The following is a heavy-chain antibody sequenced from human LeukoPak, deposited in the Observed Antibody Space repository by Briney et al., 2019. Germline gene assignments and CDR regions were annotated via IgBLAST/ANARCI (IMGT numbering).Heavy chain of an antibody. V-gene: IGHV3-23*01. CDR1: GFTFSNYA. CDR3: AGHREDSSGSYSLLAFDI. D-gene: IGHD3-22*01. CDR2: INDNGSTR. J-gene: IGHJ3*02. Sequence: GGSLRLSCGASGFTFSNYAMSWVRQAPGKGLEWVSGINDNGSTRFYAASVKGRFTSSRDNPKNTLYLQMNGLRVEDTAVYYCAGHREDSSGSYSLLAFDIWGQGTMVTVSS.